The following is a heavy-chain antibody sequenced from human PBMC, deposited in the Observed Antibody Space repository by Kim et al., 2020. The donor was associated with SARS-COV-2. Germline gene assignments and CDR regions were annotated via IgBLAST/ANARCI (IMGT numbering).Heavy chain of an antibody. V-gene: IGHV5-51*01. J-gene: IGHJ1*01. CDR2: FYPGASDT. D-gene: IGHD3-22*01. CDR1: GYSFTTYW. Sequence: GESLKISCKGSGYSFTTYWIGWVRQMPGKGLEWMGIFYPGASDTRYSPSFQGQVTISADKSISTAYLQWSSLKASDTAMYYCAIQPYYYDSSGAEYFHHWGKGTLVTVSS. CDR3: AIQPYYYDSSGAEYFHH.